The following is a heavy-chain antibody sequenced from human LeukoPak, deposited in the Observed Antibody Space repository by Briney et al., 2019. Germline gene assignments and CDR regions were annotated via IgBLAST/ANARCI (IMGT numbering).Heavy chain of an antibody. D-gene: IGHD3-10*01. J-gene: IGHJ6*02. CDR1: GGTFSSYA. CDR2: IIPIFGTA. Sequence: ASVKVSCKASGGTFSSYAISWVRQAPGQGPEWMGGIIPIFGTANYAQKFQGRVTITADESTSTAYMELSSLRSEDTAVYYCARDSVTMVRGVLSYYYYGMDVWGQGTTVTVSS. CDR3: ARDSVTMVRGVLSYYYYGMDV. V-gene: IGHV1-69*01.